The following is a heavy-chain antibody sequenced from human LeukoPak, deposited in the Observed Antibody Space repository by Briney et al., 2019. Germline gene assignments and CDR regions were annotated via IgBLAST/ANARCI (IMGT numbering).Heavy chain of an antibody. J-gene: IGHJ6*02. CDR1: GFTVSSNY. Sequence: GGSLRLSCAASGFTVSSNYMSWVRQAPGKGLEWVSVIYSGGSTYYADSVKGRFTISRDNSKNTLYLQMNSLRAEDTALYYCARGSGGDYRDYYYYGMDVWGQGTTVTVSS. V-gene: IGHV3-53*01. CDR3: ARGSGGDYRDYYYYGMDV. CDR2: IYSGGST. D-gene: IGHD4-17*01.